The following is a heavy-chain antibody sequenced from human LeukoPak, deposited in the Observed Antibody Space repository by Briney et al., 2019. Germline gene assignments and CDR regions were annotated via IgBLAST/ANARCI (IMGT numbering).Heavy chain of an antibody. Sequence: PGGSLRLSCAASGFTFSNYWMTWVRQAPGKGLEWVANIKQDGSEKYYVDSVKGRFTISRDNAKNSLYLQMNSLRAEDTAVYYCATDRWYYDSSGQNLKNWFDPWGQGTLVTVSS. CDR2: IKQDGSEK. CDR3: ATDRWYYDSSGQNLKNWFDP. V-gene: IGHV3-7*01. D-gene: IGHD3-22*01. J-gene: IGHJ5*02. CDR1: GFTFSNYW.